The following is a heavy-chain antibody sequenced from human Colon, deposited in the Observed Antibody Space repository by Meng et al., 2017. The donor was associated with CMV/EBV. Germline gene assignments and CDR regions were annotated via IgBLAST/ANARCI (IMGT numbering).Heavy chain of an antibody. Sequence: VPDQPWGAGRVKPSGALSLTCAGHGGSFSGYYWSWIRQPPGKGLEWIGEINHSGSTNYNPSLKSRVTISVDTSKNQFSLKLSSVTAADTAVYYCARGLYGSGRHQIDYWGQGTLVTVSS. J-gene: IGHJ4*02. CDR3: ARGLYGSGRHQIDY. D-gene: IGHD3-10*01. CDR2: INHSGST. V-gene: IGHV4-34*01. CDR1: GGSFSGYY.